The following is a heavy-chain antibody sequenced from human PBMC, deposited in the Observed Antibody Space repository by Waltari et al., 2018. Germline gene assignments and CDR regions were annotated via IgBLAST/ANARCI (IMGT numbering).Heavy chain of an antibody. J-gene: IGHJ4*02. Sequence: QVQLQESGPGLVKPSETLSLTCTVSGGPISSYYWSWIRQPPGKGLEWIGYIYYSGSTNYNPSLKSRVTISVDTSKNQFSLKLSSLRSEDTAVYYCATDLGYDFDYWGQGTLVTVSS. CDR2: IYYSGST. CDR3: ATDLGYDFDY. CDR1: GGPISSYY. V-gene: IGHV4-59*01. D-gene: IGHD3-3*01.